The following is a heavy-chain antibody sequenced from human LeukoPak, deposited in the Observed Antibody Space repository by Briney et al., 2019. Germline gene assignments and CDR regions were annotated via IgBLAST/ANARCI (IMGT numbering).Heavy chain of an antibody. CDR3: ARVGDHFHWYLDL. CDR1: VFTVSTKY. D-gene: IGHD3-10*01. Sequence: GGSLRLSCAAPVFTVSTKYMNWVRQAPGKGLEWVSILYSGSDTYYANSVKGRFTISRDSSKNILFLQMNDLRAEDTAVYYCARVGDHFHWYLDLWGRGTLVTVSS. J-gene: IGHJ2*01. V-gene: IGHV3-53*01. CDR2: LYSGSDT.